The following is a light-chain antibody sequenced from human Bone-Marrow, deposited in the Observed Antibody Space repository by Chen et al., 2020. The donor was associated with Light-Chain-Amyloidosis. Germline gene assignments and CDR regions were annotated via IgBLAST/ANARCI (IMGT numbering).Light chain of an antibody. CDR2: RDT. CDR3: QSADSSGTYEVI. CDR1: DLPTKY. J-gene: IGLJ2*01. V-gene: IGLV3-25*03. Sequence: SYELTQPPSVSVSPGQTARITCSGDDLPTKYAYWYQQKPGQAPVLVIHRDTERPSGISDRFSGSSSGKTDTLTISGVQAEDEADYHCQSADSSGTYEVIFGGGTKLTVL.